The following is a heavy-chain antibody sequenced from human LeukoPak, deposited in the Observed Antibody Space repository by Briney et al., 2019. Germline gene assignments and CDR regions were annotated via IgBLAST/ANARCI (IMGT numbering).Heavy chain of an antibody. CDR1: GFTFSNAW. CDR3: AKVGPYDSSGSYFDY. Sequence: GGSLRLSCAASGFTFSNAWMSWVRQAPGKGLEWVGRIKSKTDGGTTDYAAPVKGRFTISRDDSKNTLYLQMNSLRAEDTAVYYCAKVGPYDSSGSYFDYWGQGTLVTVSS. V-gene: IGHV3-15*01. D-gene: IGHD3-22*01. CDR2: IKSKTDGGTT. J-gene: IGHJ4*02.